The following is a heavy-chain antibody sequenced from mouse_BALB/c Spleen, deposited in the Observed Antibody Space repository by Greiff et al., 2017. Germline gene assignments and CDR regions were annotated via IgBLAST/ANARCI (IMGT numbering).Heavy chain of an antibody. CDR2: ISTYYGDA. CDR3: ARRGVFDY. J-gene: IGHJ2*01. CDR1: GYTFTDYA. Sequence: VQLQQSGAELVRPGVSVKISCKGSGYTFTDYAMHWVKQSHAKSLEWIGVISTYYGDASYNQKFKGKATMTVDKSSSTAYMELARLTSEDSAIYYYARRGVFDYWGQGTTLTVSS. V-gene: IGHV1S137*01.